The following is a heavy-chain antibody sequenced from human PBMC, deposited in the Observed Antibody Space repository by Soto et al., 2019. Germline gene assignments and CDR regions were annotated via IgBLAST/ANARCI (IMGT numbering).Heavy chain of an antibody. V-gene: IGHV4-30-2*01. CDR3: AREMTIFGVAPGGGVDV. D-gene: IGHD3-3*01. CDR1: GGSISTFDYS. Sequence: SETLSLTCAVSGGSISTFDYSWTWIRQAPGRGLEWIGSTYQSGRTYYIPSFRSRATMSLDKSKNQFSLKITSAVAADTARYYCAREMTIFGVAPGGGVDVWGQGTTVTVSS. CDR2: TYQSGRT. J-gene: IGHJ6*02.